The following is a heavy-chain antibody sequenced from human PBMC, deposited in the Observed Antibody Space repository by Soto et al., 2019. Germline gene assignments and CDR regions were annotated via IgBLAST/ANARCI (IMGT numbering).Heavy chain of an antibody. CDR2: IYPHDSNT. CDR3: TRDLDYNGNSESFII. V-gene: IGHV5-51*01. CDR1: GYSFTSYW. Sequence: GESLKISCKDSGYSFTSYWIAWVLQTPGKGLEWMGIIYPHDSNTRYSPSFQGQVTISADKSVSTAYLQWSSLKASDTAMYFCTRDLDYNGNSESFIIWCQGTMVTV. D-gene: IGHD4-4*01. J-gene: IGHJ3*02.